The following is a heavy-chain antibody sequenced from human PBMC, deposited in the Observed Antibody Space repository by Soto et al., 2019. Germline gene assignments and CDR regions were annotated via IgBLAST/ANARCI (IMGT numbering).Heavy chain of an antibody. J-gene: IGHJ6*02. D-gene: IGHD6-6*01. CDR1: GFTFSRYW. V-gene: IGHV3-7*01. Sequence: GGSLRLSCAASGFTFSRYWMSWVRQAPGKGLEWVANIKQDGSEKYYVDSVKGRFTISRDNSKNTLYLQMNSLRPEDTAVYYCARRTSVYSSFLPYYGMDVWGQGTTVTVSS. CDR2: IKQDGSEK. CDR3: ARRTSVYSSFLPYYGMDV.